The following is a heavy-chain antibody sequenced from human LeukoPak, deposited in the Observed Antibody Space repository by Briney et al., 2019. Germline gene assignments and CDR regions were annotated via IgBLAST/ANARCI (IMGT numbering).Heavy chain of an antibody. Sequence: SETLSLTCSVSGGSISSYLWRWIRQPPGKGLESIGCIFNSGSTNYNPSLKSRVTISVDTSKNQFSLELTSVTAADTAVYYCARTYDGSGYYYAFDYWGQGTLVTVSS. D-gene: IGHD3-22*01. V-gene: IGHV4-59*08. J-gene: IGHJ4*02. CDR1: GGSISSYL. CDR2: IFNSGST. CDR3: ARTYDGSGYYYAFDY.